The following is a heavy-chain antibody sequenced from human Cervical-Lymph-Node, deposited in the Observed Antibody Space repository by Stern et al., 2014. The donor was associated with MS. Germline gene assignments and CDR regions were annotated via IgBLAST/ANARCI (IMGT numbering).Heavy chain of an antibody. Sequence: EVQLVQSGPEVKRPGASLKISCQASGYTFTSYWIGWVRQMPGKGLEWIAIIFPGGSDIRSSPSFQGQVTISADKSSSTAYLQWNNLKASDTAIYYCARQRYFDYWGQGTLVTVSS. CDR2: IFPGGSDI. CDR3: ARQRYFDY. V-gene: IGHV5-51*01. CDR1: GYTFTSYW. J-gene: IGHJ4*02.